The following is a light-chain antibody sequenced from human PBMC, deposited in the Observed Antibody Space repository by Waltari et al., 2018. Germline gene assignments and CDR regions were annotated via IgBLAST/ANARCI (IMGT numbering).Light chain of an antibody. J-gene: IGLJ2*01. CDR1: SRDVGSYTL. CDR3: CSYASGDTIL. V-gene: IGLV2-23*01. Sequence: QSALTQPASVSGSPGQSITISCTGTSRDVGSYTLASWFQHHPGKAPQLMIYEGSKRPSGVSNRFSGSKSGNTASLTISGLQAEDEADYYCCSYASGDTILFGGGTKLTVL. CDR2: EGS.